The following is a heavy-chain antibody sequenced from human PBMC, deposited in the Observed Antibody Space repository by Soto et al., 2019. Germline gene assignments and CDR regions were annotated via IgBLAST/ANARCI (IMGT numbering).Heavy chain of an antibody. CDR1: GASIRSGGYY. J-gene: IGHJ4*02. CDR2: IYYTGST. CDR3: ARIEMSSIK. V-gene: IGHV4-31*03. Sequence: SETLSLTCSVSGASIRSGGYYWSWLRQSPGKGLEWIGHIYYTGSTFYSPSLKSRLTISLDTSKNQFSLDLRSVTAADTAMYYCARIEMSSIKWGRGTLVTVSS.